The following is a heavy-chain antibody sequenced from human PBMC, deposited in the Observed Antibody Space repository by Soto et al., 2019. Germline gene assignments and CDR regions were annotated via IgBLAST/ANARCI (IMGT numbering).Heavy chain of an antibody. J-gene: IGHJ4*02. Sequence: QVQLVQSGAEVKETGSSVKVSCKSSGYIFKNYAVTWLRQAPGQGLEWVGGIIPVFGTPDYSQKFRRRVTITSDESTSTVYMVLISLTSEDTAVYYCATHLYDYVWASYRHWGQGTLVTVSS. CDR3: ATHLYDYVWASYRH. V-gene: IGHV1-69*01. D-gene: IGHD3-16*02. CDR2: IIPVFGTP. CDR1: GYIFKNYA.